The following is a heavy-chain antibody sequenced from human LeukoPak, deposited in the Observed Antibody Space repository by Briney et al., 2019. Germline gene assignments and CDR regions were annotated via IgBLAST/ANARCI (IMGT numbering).Heavy chain of an antibody. CDR1: GSTVSSNY. CDR2: IYSGGST. Sequence: GGSLRLSCAASGSTVSSNYMSWVRQAPGKGLEWVSVIYSGGSTYYADSVKGRFTISRDNSKNTLYLQMNSLRAEDTAVYYCARAADTAMITAFDYWGQGTLVTVSS. V-gene: IGHV3-66*01. D-gene: IGHD5-18*01. CDR3: ARAADTAMITAFDY. J-gene: IGHJ4*02.